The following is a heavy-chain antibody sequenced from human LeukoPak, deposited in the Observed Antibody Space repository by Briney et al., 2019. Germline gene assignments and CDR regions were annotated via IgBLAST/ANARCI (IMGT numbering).Heavy chain of an antibody. CDR1: GFTFSSYS. D-gene: IGHD5-24*01. CDR3: ARDLEPSTHSFDY. J-gene: IGHJ4*02. V-gene: IGHV3-21*01. CDR2: ISSSSNYI. Sequence: PGGSLRLSCAASGFTFSSYSMNWVRQAPGKGLEWVSSISSSSNYIYYADSVKGRFTISRDNAKNSLYLQMNSLRAEDTAVYYCARDLEPSTHSFDYWGQGTLVTVSS.